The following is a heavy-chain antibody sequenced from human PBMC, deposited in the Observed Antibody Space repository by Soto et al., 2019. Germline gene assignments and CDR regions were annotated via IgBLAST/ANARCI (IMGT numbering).Heavy chain of an antibody. Sequence: QVQLVQSGAEVKKPGASVKVSCKASGYRFTNHGISWVRQAPGQGLEWMGWISGHEGKTKYARKFQGRVTMTTDTSTSTAYMELNSLRYADTPVYYCARDFYPLAYYSDLWGQGPLVSVSS. D-gene: IGHD6-13*01. CDR2: ISGHEGKT. CDR3: ARDFYPLAYYSDL. CDR1: GYRFTNHG. V-gene: IGHV1-18*01. J-gene: IGHJ4*02.